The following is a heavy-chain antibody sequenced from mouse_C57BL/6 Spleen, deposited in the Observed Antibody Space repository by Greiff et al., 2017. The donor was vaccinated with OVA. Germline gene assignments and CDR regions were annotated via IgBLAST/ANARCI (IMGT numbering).Heavy chain of an antibody. CDR1: GYTFTDYY. Sequence: EVQLQQSGPVLVKPGASVKMSCKASGYTFTDYYMNWVKQSHGKSLEWIGVINPYNGGTSYNQKFKGKATLTVDKSSSTAYMELNSLTSEDSAVYYCARKGPYGLRYFDVWGTGTTVTVSS. J-gene: IGHJ1*03. CDR3: ARKGPYGLRYFDV. CDR2: INPYNGGT. D-gene: IGHD1-1*02. V-gene: IGHV1-19*01.